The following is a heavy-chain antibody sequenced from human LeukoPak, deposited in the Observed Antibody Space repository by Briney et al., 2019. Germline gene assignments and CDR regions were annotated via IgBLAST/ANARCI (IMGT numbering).Heavy chain of an antibody. CDR2: INPNSGGT. D-gene: IGHD4-23*01. J-gene: IGHJ4*02. V-gene: IGHV1-2*02. Sequence: ASVTVSCKASGYTFTDYYMHWVRQAPGQGLDWMGWINPNSGGTNYAQKFQGRVTMTRDTSISTAYMELSRLRSDDTAVYYCARDISDYGGSSGDYWGQGTLVTVSS. CDR3: ARDISDYGGSSGDY. CDR1: GYTFTDYY.